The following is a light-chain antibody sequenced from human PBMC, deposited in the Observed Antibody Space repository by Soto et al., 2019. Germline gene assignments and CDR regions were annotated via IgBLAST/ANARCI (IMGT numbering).Light chain of an antibody. Sequence: EIVLTQSPGTLSLSPGERATLSCRASQSVSSNYLAWYRQRPGQAPRLLIYGASTRATGIPDRFSGSGSGTDFTLTISRLAPEDFAVYYCQQYGSSPFTFGPGTKVDIK. J-gene: IGKJ3*01. CDR2: GAS. CDR3: QQYGSSPFT. V-gene: IGKV3-20*01. CDR1: QSVSSNY.